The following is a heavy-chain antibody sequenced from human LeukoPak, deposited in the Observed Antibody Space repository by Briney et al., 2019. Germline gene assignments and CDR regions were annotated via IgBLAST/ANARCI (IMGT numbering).Heavy chain of an antibody. CDR1: GGSISSSSYY. CDR3: ATLQFIAGVAGEADY. Sequence: SETLSLTCTVSGGSISSSSYYWGWIRQPPGKGLEWIGSIYHSGSTYYNPSLKSRVTISVDTSKNQFSLKLSSVTAADTAVYYCATLQFIAGVAGEADYWGQGTLVTVSS. J-gene: IGHJ4*02. V-gene: IGHV4-39*07. D-gene: IGHD6-19*01. CDR2: IYHSGST.